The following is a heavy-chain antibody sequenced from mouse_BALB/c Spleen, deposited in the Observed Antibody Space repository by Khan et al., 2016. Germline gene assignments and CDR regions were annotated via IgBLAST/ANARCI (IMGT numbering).Heavy chain of an antibody. CDR2: IDSANGNT. V-gene: IGHV14-3*02. CDR3: ALLAGFAY. J-gene: IGHJ3*01. CDR1: GFNIKDTY. D-gene: IGHD1-1*01. Sequence: EVQLQESGAELVKPGASVKLSCTASGFNIKDTYMHWVKQRTEQGLEWIGRIDSANGNTKYDPKFQGKATITADTSSNTAYLQLSSLTSEDTSVYYCALLAGFAYWGQGTLVTVSA.